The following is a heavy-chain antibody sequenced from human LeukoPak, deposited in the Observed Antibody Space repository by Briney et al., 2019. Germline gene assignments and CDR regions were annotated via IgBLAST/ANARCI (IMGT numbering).Heavy chain of an antibody. Sequence: ASVKVSCKASGYTFTGYYMHWVRQAPGQGLEWMGWINPNSGGTNYAQKFQGRVTMTRDTSISTAYMELSRLRSDDTAVYYCARLSPYSSSWYGDYWGQGTLVTVSS. CDR1: GYTFTGYY. CDR3: ARLSPYSSSWYGDY. CDR2: INPNSGGT. D-gene: IGHD6-13*01. J-gene: IGHJ4*02. V-gene: IGHV1-2*02.